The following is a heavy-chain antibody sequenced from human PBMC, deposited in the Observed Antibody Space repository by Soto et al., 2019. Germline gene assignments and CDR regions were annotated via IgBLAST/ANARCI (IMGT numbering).Heavy chain of an antibody. CDR1: GYTFTSYD. J-gene: IGHJ6*02. CDR2: MNPNRGNT. V-gene: IGHV1-8*01. Sequence: ASVKVSCKASGYTFTSYDINWVRQATGQGLEWMGWMNPNRGNTGYAPKFQGRVTMTRNTSISTAYRELSSLRSEDTAVYYCARESNHYYYYGMDVWGQGTTVTVSS. CDR3: ARESNHYYYYGMDV.